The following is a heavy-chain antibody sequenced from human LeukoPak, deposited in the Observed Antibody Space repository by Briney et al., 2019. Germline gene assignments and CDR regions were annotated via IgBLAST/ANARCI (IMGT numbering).Heavy chain of an antibody. Sequence: GGSLRLSCEASGFSLSTNSMNWVRQAPGKGLEWISYITGSGSTIYYADSVKGRFTISRDNAKNSLYLQMDSLRDEDTAVCYCTSRTEGGYWGQGTLVTVSS. CDR3: TSRTEGGY. V-gene: IGHV3-48*02. J-gene: IGHJ4*02. D-gene: IGHD1-14*01. CDR2: ITGSGSTI. CDR1: GFSLSTNS.